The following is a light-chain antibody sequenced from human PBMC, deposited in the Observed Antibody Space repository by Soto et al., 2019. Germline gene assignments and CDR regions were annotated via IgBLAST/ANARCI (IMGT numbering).Light chain of an antibody. CDR2: GAS. J-gene: IGKJ1*01. CDR1: QSVRSDY. Sequence: ETVLTQSPGILSLSPGERATLSCRASQSVRSDYLAWFQQKPGQAPRLLIYGASTRAASIPDRFDGSGSGTDFTLTITRLEPEDFAVYYCQQYGSLPKTFGQGTKVDIK. CDR3: QQYGSLPKT. V-gene: IGKV3-20*01.